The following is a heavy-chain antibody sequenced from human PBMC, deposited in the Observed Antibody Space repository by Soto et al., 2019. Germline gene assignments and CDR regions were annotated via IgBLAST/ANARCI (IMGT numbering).Heavy chain of an antibody. CDR2: ISDSGDRT. Sequence: EVQLMESGGGLVQPGGSLRLSCASSGFTLSMSAVNWVRQAPGKGLEWVSYISDSGDRTYYADSVKGRFTISRDRSKNTVSLKMDSLRAEDTAVYYCAKDRGIIVKAGDAFDVWGQGTKVTVSS. V-gene: IGHV3-23*01. CDR3: AKDRGIIVKAGDAFDV. J-gene: IGHJ3*01. CDR1: GFTLSMSA. D-gene: IGHD3-16*02.